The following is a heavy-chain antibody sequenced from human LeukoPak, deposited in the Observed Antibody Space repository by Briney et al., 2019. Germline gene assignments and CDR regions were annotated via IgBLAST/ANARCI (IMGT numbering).Heavy chain of an antibody. Sequence: SVKVSCKASGGTFSSYAISWVRQAPGQGLEWMGGIIPIFGTANYAQKFQGRVTITTDESTSTAYMELSSLRSEDTAVYYCATGVLRFLEWYYYMDVWGKGTTVTVSS. D-gene: IGHD3-3*01. CDR3: ATGVLRFLEWYYYMDV. V-gene: IGHV1-69*05. CDR2: IIPIFGTA. J-gene: IGHJ6*03. CDR1: GGTFSSYA.